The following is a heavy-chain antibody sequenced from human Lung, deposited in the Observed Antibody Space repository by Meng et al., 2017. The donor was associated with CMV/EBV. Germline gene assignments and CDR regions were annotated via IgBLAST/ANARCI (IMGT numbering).Heavy chain of an antibody. CDR1: GTFSSYA. CDR3: ARVRSRDYGDFYAHFDY. CDR2: IIPIFGTA. V-gene: IGHV1-69*05. J-gene: IGHJ4*02. D-gene: IGHD4-17*01. Sequence: GTFSSYAISWVRQAPGQGLEWMGGIIPIFGTANYARKFQGRVTITTDESTSTAYMELSSLRSEDTAVYYCARVRSRDYGDFYAHFDYWGQGTLVTVSS.